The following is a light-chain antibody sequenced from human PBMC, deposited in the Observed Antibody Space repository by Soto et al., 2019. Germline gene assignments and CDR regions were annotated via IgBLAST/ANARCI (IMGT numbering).Light chain of an antibody. CDR1: SSDLGGYNY. CDR3: TSYISSRTPNWV. Sequence: QSALTQPASVSGSPGQSITISCTGTSSDLGGYNYVSWYQQHPGKAPKLMIYEVSHRPSGVSNRFSGSKSGNTASLTISGLQAEDEADYYCTSYISSRTPNWVFGGGTKLTVL. CDR2: EVS. J-gene: IGLJ3*02. V-gene: IGLV2-14*01.